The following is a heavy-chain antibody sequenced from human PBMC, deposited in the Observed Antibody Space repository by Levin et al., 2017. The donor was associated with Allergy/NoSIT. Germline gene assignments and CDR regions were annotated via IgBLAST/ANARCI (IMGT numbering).Heavy chain of an antibody. J-gene: IGHJ4*02. CDR1: GYTFTSYD. CDR3: ARSSMRVRTQMGY. CDR2: MNPNSGNT. Sequence: GESLKISCKASGYTFTSYDINWVRQATGQGLEWMGWMNPNSGNTGYAQKFQGRVTMTRNTSISTAYMELSSLRSEDTAVYYCARSSMRVRTQMGYWGQGTLVTVSS. D-gene: IGHD1-1*01. V-gene: IGHV1-8*01.